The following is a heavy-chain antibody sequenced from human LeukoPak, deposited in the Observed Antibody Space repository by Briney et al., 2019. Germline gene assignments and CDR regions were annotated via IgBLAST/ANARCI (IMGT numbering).Heavy chain of an antibody. Sequence: GGSLRLSCAASGFTFIDYDMHWVRQVIGKGLEWVSAIGIRGDTHYSGSVKGRFTISRDNSKNTLYLQMNSLRAEDTAVYYCAKDGPYYYGSGSLIDYWGQGTLVTVSS. D-gene: IGHD3-10*01. V-gene: IGHV3-13*01. J-gene: IGHJ4*02. CDR3: AKDGPYYYGSGSLIDY. CDR2: IGIRGDT. CDR1: GFTFIDYD.